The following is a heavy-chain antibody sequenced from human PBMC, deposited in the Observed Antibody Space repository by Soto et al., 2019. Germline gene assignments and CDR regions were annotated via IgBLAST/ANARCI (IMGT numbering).Heavy chain of an antibody. Sequence: PGESLKISCKGSGYSFTSYWIGWVRQMPGKGLEWMGIIYPGDSDTRYSPSFQGQVTISADKSISTAYLQWSSLKASDTAMYYCARTLAAGNYYYGMDVWGQGTTVTVSS. CDR2: IYPGDSDT. J-gene: IGHJ6*02. D-gene: IGHD6-13*01. V-gene: IGHV5-51*01. CDR3: ARTLAAGNYYYGMDV. CDR1: GYSFTSYW.